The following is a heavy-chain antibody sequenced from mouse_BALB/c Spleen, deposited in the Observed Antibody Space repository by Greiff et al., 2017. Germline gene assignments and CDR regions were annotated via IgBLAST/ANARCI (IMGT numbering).Heavy chain of an antibody. CDR3: ARSLYGNYVGHYFDY. CDR1: GFTFSSFG. J-gene: IGHJ2*01. V-gene: IGHV5-17*02. D-gene: IGHD2-1*01. CDR2: LSSGSSTI. Sequence: EVHLVESGGGLVQPGGSRKLSCAASGFTFSSFGMHWVRQAPEKGLEWVAYLSSGSSTIYYADTVKGRFTISRDNPKNTLFLQMTSLRSEDTAMYYCARSLYGNYVGHYFDYWGQGTTLTVSS.